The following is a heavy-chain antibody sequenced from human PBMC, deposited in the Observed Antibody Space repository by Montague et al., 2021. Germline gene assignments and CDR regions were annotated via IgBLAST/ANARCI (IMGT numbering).Heavy chain of an antibody. V-gene: IGHV4-34*01. CDR1: GGSFTGYY. J-gene: IGHJ5*02. CDR2: IDHKETA. Sequence: SETLSLTCAVYGGSFTGYYWSWIRQSPGKGLEWIGDIDHKETATLNPSLKSRVIISLDTSKNHFSLNMTSVTAADTATYYCARGPRGYGSGSRFDPWGQGTLVTVSS. CDR3: ARGPRGYGSGSRFDP. D-gene: IGHD3-10*01.